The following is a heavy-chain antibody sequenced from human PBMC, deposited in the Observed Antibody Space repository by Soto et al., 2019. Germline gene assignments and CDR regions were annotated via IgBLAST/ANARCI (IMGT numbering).Heavy chain of an antibody. J-gene: IGHJ4*01. CDR1: GGSISSNSYY. CDR3: ASHTRPRLVPDY. Sequence: QLQLQESGPGLVKPSETLSLTCTVSGGSISSNSYYWGWIRQPPGKGLEWIGSMYYSGSAYYNPSLKSRVTISVDTSKNQFALKLTSVTAAYTSVYFCASHTRPRLVPDYWGHGTLVTVSS. CDR2: MYYSGSA. D-gene: IGHD6-19*01. V-gene: IGHV4-39*01.